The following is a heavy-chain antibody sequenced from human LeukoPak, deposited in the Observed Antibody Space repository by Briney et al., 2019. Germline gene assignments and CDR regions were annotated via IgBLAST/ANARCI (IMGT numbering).Heavy chain of an antibody. CDR1: GYTFTSYG. V-gene: IGHV1-2*02. CDR2: INPNSGGT. D-gene: IGHD3-3*01. J-gene: IGHJ4*02. Sequence: ASVKVSCKASGYTFTSYGISWVRQAPGQGLEWMGWINPNSGGTNYAQKFQGRVTMTRDTSISTAYMELSRLRSDDTAVYYCARPLFGVVISSPFDYWGQGTLVTVSS. CDR3: ARPLFGVVISSPFDY.